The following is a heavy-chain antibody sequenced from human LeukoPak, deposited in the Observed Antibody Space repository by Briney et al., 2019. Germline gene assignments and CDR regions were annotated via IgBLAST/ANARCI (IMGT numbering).Heavy chain of an antibody. CDR3: ARVQLERRVRVVSSIDY. D-gene: IGHD1-1*01. Sequence: SETLSLTCTVSGGSISSSSYFWGWIRQPPGKGLEWIGRIYYSGSTYYNPSRKSRVTISVDTAKNQFSLKLTSVTAADTAVYYCARVQLERRVRVVSSIDYWGQGTLVTVSS. V-gene: IGHV4-39*07. CDR1: GGSISSSSYF. CDR2: IYYSGST. J-gene: IGHJ4*02.